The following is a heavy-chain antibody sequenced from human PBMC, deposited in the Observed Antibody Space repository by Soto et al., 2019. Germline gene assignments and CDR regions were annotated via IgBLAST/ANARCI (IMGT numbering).Heavy chain of an antibody. D-gene: IGHD2-2*01. J-gene: IGHJ4*02. CDR3: ARVGCSRPNCPFHY. V-gene: IGHV3-48*03. CDR1: GFTFINYE. Sequence: GGSLRLSCAAGFTFINYEMIWVRQAPGKGLEWVSYISSSGSTMYYADSVKGRFTISRDNAKNSLYLQVNSLRAEDTAVYFCARVGCSRPNCPFHYWGQGXLVTV. CDR2: ISSSGSTM.